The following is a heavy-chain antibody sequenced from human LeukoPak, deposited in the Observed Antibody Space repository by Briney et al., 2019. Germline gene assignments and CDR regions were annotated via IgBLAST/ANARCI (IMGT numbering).Heavy chain of an antibody. V-gene: IGHV4-34*01. J-gene: IGHJ5*02. CDR2: INHSGST. D-gene: IGHD2-2*01. CDR1: GGSFSGYY. CDR3: ARGRLIVVVPAANNWFDP. Sequence: SETLSLTCAVYGGSFSGYYWSWIRQPPGKGLEWIGEINHSGSTNYSPSLKSRVTISVDTSKNQFSLKLSSVTAADTAVYYCARGRLIVVVPAANNWFDPWGQGTLVTVSS.